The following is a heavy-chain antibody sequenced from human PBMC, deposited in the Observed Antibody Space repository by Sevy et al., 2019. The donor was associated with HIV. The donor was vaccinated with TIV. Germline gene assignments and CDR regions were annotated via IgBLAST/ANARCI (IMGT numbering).Heavy chain of an antibody. D-gene: IGHD3-10*01. V-gene: IGHV1-24*01. CDR2: FDPEDGET. Sequence: ASMKVSCKVSGYTLTELSMHWVRQAPGKGLEWMGGFDPEDGETIYAQKFQGRVTMTEDTSTDTAYMELSSLRSEDTAVYYCATDKAATMVRGVISMSFDYWGQGTLVTVSS. CDR3: ATDKAATMVRGVISMSFDY. J-gene: IGHJ4*02. CDR1: GYTLTELS.